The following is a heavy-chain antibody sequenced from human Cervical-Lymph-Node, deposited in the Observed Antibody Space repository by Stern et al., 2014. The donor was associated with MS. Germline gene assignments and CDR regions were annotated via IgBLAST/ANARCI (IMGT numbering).Heavy chain of an antibody. V-gene: IGHV2-5*02. CDR2: LYWDDEK. CDR1: GFSLTTCGVG. D-gene: IGHD1-26*01. Sequence: QVTLRESGPTLVKPTQTLTLTCDFSGFSLTTCGVGVVWIRQPPGQALEWPALLYWDDEKRYSPSLKNRLSIITDTAKIQVVLTMTNMDPVDTGTYYCAHRSTSVAGAWASWGQGILVVVSS. CDR3: AHRSTSVAGAWAS. J-gene: IGHJ5*02.